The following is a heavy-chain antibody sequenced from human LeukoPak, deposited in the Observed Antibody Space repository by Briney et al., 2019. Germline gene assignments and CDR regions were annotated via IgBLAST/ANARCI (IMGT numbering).Heavy chain of an antibody. J-gene: IGHJ4*02. Sequence: GGSLRLSCAASGFTVSSNYMSCVRQAPGKGLEWVSVIYSGGSTYYADSVKGRFTISRDDSKNTLYLQMNSLRAEDTAVYYCARDQGGYYFDYWGQGTLVTVSS. CDR3: ARDQGGYYFDY. D-gene: IGHD3-16*01. V-gene: IGHV3-66*01. CDR1: GFTVSSNY. CDR2: IYSGGST.